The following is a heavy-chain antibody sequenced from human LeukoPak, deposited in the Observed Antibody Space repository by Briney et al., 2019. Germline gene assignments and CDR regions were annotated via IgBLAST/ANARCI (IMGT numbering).Heavy chain of an antibody. Sequence: GGSLRPSSAASGVTFNSYAMSWVRQTPGKGLEWASGISGSGGSTYYADSVKGRFTISRDNSKSTLYLQMNRLRAEDTAVYYCGKDLSSPGYFFDYWGQGTLVSVSS. V-gene: IGHV3-23*01. J-gene: IGHJ4*02. CDR3: GKDLSSPGYFFDY. CDR1: GVTFNSYA. CDR2: ISGSGGST. D-gene: IGHD6-6*01.